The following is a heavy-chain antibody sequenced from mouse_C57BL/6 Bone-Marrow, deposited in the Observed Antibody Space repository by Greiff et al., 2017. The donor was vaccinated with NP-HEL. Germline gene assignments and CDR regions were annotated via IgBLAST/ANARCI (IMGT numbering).Heavy chain of an antibody. CDR3: TTGDCAALFDY. V-gene: IGHV14-4*01. Sequence: EVQLQQSGAELVRPGASVKLSCTASGFNFTDDYMHWVKQRPEQGLEWIGWIDPENGDTAYDSKFQVKATITASTSSNTTYLQLRSLTSEDTAVYDCTTGDCAALFDYWGQGTTLTVSA. CDR1: GFNFTDDY. CDR2: IDPENGDT. D-gene: IGHD1-2*01. J-gene: IGHJ2*01.